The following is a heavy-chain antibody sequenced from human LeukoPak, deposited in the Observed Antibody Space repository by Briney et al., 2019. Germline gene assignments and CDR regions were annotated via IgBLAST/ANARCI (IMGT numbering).Heavy chain of an antibody. CDR2: IIPIFGTA. CDR1: GGTFSSHA. V-gene: IGHV1-69*05. J-gene: IGHJ4*02. Sequence: GASVKVSCKASGGTFSSHAISWVRQAPGQGLEWMGGIIPIFGTANYAQKFQGRVTITTDESTSTAYMELSSLRSEDTAVYYCARVQSRYYDFWSGYYPFDYWGQGTLVTVSS. D-gene: IGHD3-3*01. CDR3: ARVQSRYYDFWSGYYPFDY.